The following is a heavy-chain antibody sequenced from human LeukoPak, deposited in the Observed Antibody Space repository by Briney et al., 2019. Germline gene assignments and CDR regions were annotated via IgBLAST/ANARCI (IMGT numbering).Heavy chain of an antibody. CDR1: GFTFISYA. V-gene: IGHV3-23*01. D-gene: IGHD1-26*01. J-gene: IGHJ3*02. CDR3: ARIEWERLGRAFDI. Sequence: GGSLRLSCAASGFTFISYAMSWVRQAPGTDLEWVSTISGSGGSTYYADSVKGRFTISRDNSQNTLFLQMNSLRAEDMAVYYCARIEWERLGRAFDIWGQGTMVTVSS. CDR2: ISGSGGST.